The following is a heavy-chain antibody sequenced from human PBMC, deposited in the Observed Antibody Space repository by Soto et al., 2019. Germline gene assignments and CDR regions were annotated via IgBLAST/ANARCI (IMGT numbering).Heavy chain of an antibody. CDR1: GFTFTSSA. CDR2: IVVGSGNT. Sequence: ASVKVSCKASGFTFTSSAMQWVRQARGQRLEWIGWIVVGSGNTNYAQKFQERVTITRDMSTSTAYMELSSLRSEDTAVHYCAAGASGISAGYYYYGMDVWGQGTTVTVSS. J-gene: IGHJ6*02. CDR3: AAGASGISAGYYYYGMDV. D-gene: IGHD6-13*01. V-gene: IGHV1-58*02.